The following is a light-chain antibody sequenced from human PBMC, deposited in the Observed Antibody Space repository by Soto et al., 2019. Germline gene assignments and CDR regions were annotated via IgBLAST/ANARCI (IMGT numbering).Light chain of an antibody. J-gene: IGKJ2*01. CDR2: AAS. V-gene: IGKV1-39*01. Sequence: DIPMTQSPSSLSTSVGDRVTITCRASQNINNYLHWYQQKPGKAPKLLIYAASSLQSGVPSRFSGSGSGTDFTLTISSLQPEDFATYYCQQSYSTPYTFGQGTKLEIK. CDR3: QQSYSTPYT. CDR1: QNINNY.